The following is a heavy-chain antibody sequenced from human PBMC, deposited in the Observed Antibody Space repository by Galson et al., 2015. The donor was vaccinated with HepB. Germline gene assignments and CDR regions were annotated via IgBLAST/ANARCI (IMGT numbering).Heavy chain of an antibody. CDR1: GFTFSNSG. CDR3: AKWRSSTQRWWLDY. V-gene: IGHV3-30*18. D-gene: IGHD5-12*01. Sequence: SLRLSCAASGFTFSNSGMHWVRQAPGKGLEWVALISYDASIKYYADSVKGRFTISRDNSKNTLYLQMNSLRPEDTAVYYCAKWRSSTQRWWLDYWGQGTLVTVSS. CDR2: ISYDASIK. J-gene: IGHJ4*02.